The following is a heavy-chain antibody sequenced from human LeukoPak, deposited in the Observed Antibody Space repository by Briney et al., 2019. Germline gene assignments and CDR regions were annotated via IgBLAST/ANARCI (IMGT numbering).Heavy chain of an antibody. Sequence: PSETLSLTCTASGGSINNYYWSWIRQPAGKGLERIGRVYTRGSTNYNPSLKSRVTMSVDTSKNQFSLKLSSVTAADTAVYHCARGRYCSADICSGGDAFDIWGQGTMVSVSS. CDR2: VYTRGST. CDR1: GGSINNYY. D-gene: IGHD2-15*01. V-gene: IGHV4-4*07. J-gene: IGHJ3*02. CDR3: ARGRYCSADICSGGDAFDI.